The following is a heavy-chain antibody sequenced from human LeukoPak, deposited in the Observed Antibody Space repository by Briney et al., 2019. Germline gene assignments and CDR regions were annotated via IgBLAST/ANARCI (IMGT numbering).Heavy chain of an antibody. CDR1: GGSISGYY. Sequence: ASGTLSLTCSVSGGSISGYYWSWIRQPPGKGLEWIGYIYDSGSANYNPSLKSRVTISLDTSKNQFSLKLSSVTAADTAVYFCVRENCGGDCYSGSYWYFDLWGRGTLVTVSS. D-gene: IGHD2-21*02. J-gene: IGHJ2*01. CDR2: IYDSGSA. CDR3: VRENCGGDCYSGSYWYFDL. V-gene: IGHV4-59*01.